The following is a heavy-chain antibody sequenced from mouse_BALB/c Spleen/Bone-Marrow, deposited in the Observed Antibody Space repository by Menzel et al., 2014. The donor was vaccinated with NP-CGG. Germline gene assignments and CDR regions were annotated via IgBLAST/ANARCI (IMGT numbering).Heavy chain of an antibody. D-gene: IGHD2-3*01. CDR2: IYPSDSYT. CDR3: TRDGSPFAY. V-gene: IGHV1-69*02. Sequence: QVQLQQSGAELVRPGASVKLSCKASGYTFTSYWINWVKQRPGQGLEWIGNIYPSDSYTSYNQKFKDKATLTVDKSSSTAYMQLSSPTSEDSAVYYCTRDGSPFAYWGQGTLVTVSA. J-gene: IGHJ3*01. CDR1: GYTFTSYW.